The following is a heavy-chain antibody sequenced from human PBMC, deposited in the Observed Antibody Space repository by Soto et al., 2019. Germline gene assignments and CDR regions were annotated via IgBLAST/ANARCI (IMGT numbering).Heavy chain of an antibody. Sequence: QVQLVQSGAEEKKPGASVKVSCKASGYTFTSYAMHWVRQAPGQRLEWMGWINAGNGNTKYSQKFQGRVTITRDTSASTAFMELSSLRSQDTAAYYCARGSGVVVTDWGQGTLVTVSS. D-gene: IGHD2-2*01. V-gene: IGHV1-3*05. CDR3: ARGSGVVVTD. CDR1: GYTFTSYA. CDR2: INAGNGNT. J-gene: IGHJ4*02.